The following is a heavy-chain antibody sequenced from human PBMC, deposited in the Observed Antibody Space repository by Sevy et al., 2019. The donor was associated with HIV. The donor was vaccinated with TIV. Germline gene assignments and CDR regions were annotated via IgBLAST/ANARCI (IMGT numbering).Heavy chain of an antibody. CDR2: INEGGSQQ. D-gene: IGHD2-2*01. J-gene: IGHJ1*01. Sequence: GGSLRLSCAASGLTFSNYWMTWVRQAPGKGLEWVANINEGGSQQYYVDSVKGRFTISRDNAKNSLNLQMNSLRAEDTAVYYCASILPAGVPAEYFQHWGQGTLVTVSS. CDR3: ASILPAGVPAEYFQH. CDR1: GLTFSNYW. V-gene: IGHV3-7*01.